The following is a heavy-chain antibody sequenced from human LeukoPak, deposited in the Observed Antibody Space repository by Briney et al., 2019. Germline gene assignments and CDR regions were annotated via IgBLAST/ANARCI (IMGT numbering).Heavy chain of an antibody. V-gene: IGHV3-53*05. J-gene: IGHJ6*03. Sequence: GGSLRLSCAASGFTVSSNYMSWVRQAPGKGLEWVSVIYSGGSTYYADSVKGRFTISRDNSKNTLYLQMNSLRAEDTAVYYCARGVRFLEWLPKPAVYYYMDVWGKGTTVTVSS. CDR2: IYSGGST. CDR1: GFTVSSNY. D-gene: IGHD3-3*01. CDR3: ARGVRFLEWLPKPAVYYYMDV.